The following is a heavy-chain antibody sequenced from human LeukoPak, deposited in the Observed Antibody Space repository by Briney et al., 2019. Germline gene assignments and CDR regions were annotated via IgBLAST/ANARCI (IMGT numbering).Heavy chain of an antibody. D-gene: IGHD3-22*01. CDR2: ISAYNGNT. CDR3: ARVFHDSSGYYPYYFDY. Sequence: GASVKVSCKASGYTFTSYGISGVRQAPGQGLEWMGWISAYNGNTNYAQKLQGRVTMTTDTSTSTAYMELRSLRSDDTAVYYCARVFHDSSGYYPYYFDYWGQGTLVTVSS. J-gene: IGHJ4*02. CDR1: GYTFTSYG. V-gene: IGHV1-18*01.